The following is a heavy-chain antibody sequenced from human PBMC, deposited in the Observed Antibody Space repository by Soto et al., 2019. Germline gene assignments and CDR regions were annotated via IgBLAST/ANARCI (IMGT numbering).Heavy chain of an antibody. Sequence: SVKVSCKASGGTFSSYAISWVRQAPGQGLEWMGGIIPIFGTANYAQKFKGRVTITADESTSTAYMELSSLRSEDTAVYYCARAYYDSSGYYAFDIWGQGTMVTVSS. CDR3: ARAYYDSSGYYAFDI. J-gene: IGHJ3*02. D-gene: IGHD3-22*01. V-gene: IGHV1-69*13. CDR1: GGTFSSYA. CDR2: IIPIFGTA.